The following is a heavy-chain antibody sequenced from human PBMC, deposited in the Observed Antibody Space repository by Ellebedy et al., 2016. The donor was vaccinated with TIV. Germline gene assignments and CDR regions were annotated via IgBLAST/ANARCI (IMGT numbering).Heavy chain of an antibody. CDR2: ISWNSDKI. CDR3: AKVPGGLLWFGELSNEYYFDC. CDR1: GFTFDDFA. D-gene: IGHD3-10*01. J-gene: IGHJ4*02. V-gene: IGHV3-9*01. Sequence: PGGSLRLSCAASGFTFDDFAMHWVRQAPGKGLEWVSGISWNSDKIGYADSVKGRFTISRDNAKNSLYLQMNSLRAEDTALYYCAKVPGGLLWFGELSNEYYFDCWGQGTLVTVSS.